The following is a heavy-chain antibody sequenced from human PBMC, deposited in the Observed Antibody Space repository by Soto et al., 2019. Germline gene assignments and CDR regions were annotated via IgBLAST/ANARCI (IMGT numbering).Heavy chain of an antibody. CDR2: IYYSGRT. D-gene: IGHD3-22*01. J-gene: IGHJ4*02. V-gene: IGHV4-31*03. CDR1: GGSISSGGYY. Sequence: QVQLQESGPGLVKPSQTLSLTCTVSGGSISSGGYYWSWIRQHPGKGLEWIGYIYYSGRTYYNPSLKSRVTISVDTSKNQFSLKLSSVTAADTAVYYCARDTYYYDSSGYYGGFYFDYWGQGTLVTVSS. CDR3: ARDTYYYDSSGYYGGFYFDY.